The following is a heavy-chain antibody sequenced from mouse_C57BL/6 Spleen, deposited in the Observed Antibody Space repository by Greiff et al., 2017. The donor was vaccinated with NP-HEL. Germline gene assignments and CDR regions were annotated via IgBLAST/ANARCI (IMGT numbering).Heavy chain of an antibody. V-gene: IGHV5-17*01. CDR3: ARQVITTNYFDY. CDR1: GFTFSDYG. CDR2: ISSGSSTI. Sequence: EVKLMESGGGLVKPGGSLKLSCAASGFTFSDYGMHWVRQAPEKGLEWVAYISSGSSTIYYADTVKGRFTISRDNAKNTLFLQMTSLRSEDTAMYYCARQVITTNYFDYWGQGTTLTVSS. D-gene: IGHD2-4*01. J-gene: IGHJ2*01.